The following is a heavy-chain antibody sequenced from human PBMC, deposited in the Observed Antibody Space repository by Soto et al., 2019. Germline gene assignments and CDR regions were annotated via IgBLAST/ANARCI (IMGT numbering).Heavy chain of an antibody. CDR3: ARVLSGIVGFGSKRDGRDPKARAPPPGNKEVIDY. J-gene: IGHJ4*02. CDR1: GYTFTSYA. CDR2: INAGNGNT. Sequence: ASVKVSCKASGYTFTSYAMHWVRQAPGQRLEWMGWINAGNGNTKYSQKFQGRVTITRDTSASTAYMELSSLRSEDTAVYYCARVLSGIVGFGSKRDGRDPKARAPPPGNKEVIDYWGQGTLVTVSS. V-gene: IGHV1-3*01. D-gene: IGHD1-26*01.